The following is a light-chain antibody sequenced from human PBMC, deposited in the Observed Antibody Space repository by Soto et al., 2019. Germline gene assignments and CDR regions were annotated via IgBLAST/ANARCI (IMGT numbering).Light chain of an antibody. Sequence: IVMTQSPLSLPVTPGEPASISCRSSQSLLHSNGYNYLDWYLQKPGQSPQLLIYLGSNRASGVPDRFSGSGSGTDFTLKISRVEAEDVGVYYCMQAIQTPLTFGGGTKVEIK. V-gene: IGKV2-28*01. J-gene: IGKJ4*01. CDR1: QSLLHSNGYNY. CDR2: LGS. CDR3: MQAIQTPLT.